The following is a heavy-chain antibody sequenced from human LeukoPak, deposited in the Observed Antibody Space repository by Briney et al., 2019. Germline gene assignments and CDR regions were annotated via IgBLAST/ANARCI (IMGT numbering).Heavy chain of an antibody. CDR2: ISYDGSNK. J-gene: IGHJ3*02. CDR1: GFTFSSYG. CDR3: ARESDLGGAFDI. V-gene: IGHV3-30*03. Sequence: GRSLRLSCAASGFTFSSYGMHWVRQAPGKGLEWVAVISYDGSNKYYADSVKGRFTISRDNSKNTLYLQMNSLRAEDTAVYYCARESDLGGAFDIWGQGTMVTVSS. D-gene: IGHD3-16*01.